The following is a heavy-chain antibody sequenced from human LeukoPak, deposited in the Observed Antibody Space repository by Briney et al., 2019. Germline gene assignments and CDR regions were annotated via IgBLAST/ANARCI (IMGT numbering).Heavy chain of an antibody. J-gene: IGHJ4*02. V-gene: IGHV1-18*04. D-gene: IGHD3-22*01. Sequence: ASVKVSCKTSGYTFTGYYMHWVRQAPGQGLEWMGWISAYNGNTNYAQKLQGRVTMTTDTSTSTAYMELRSLRSDDTAVYYCARDGPKPKFYDSSGYYYDYWGQGTLVTVSS. CDR2: ISAYNGNT. CDR3: ARDGPKPKFYDSSGYYYDY. CDR1: GYTFTGYY.